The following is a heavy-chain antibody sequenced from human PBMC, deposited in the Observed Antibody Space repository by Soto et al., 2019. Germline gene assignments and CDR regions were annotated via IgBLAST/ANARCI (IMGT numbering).Heavy chain of an antibody. CDR1: GGSISSYY. CDR3: AREKSVVFGKAHPYCYFDL. CDR2: IYYSGST. D-gene: IGHD3-3*01. J-gene: IGHJ2*01. V-gene: IGHV4-59*12. Sequence: SETLSLTCTVSGGSISSYYWSWIRQPPGKGLEWIGYIYYSGSTNYNPSLTSRVTISVDTSKNQFSLKLTSVTAADTAVYYCAREKSVVFGKAHPYCYFDLWGRDTLLTVSS.